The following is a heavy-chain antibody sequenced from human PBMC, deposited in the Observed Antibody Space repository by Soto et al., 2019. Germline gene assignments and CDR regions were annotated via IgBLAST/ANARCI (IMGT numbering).Heavy chain of an antibody. D-gene: IGHD6-13*01. CDR3: ARELSSSSIYGMDV. CDR1: GGSISSYY. J-gene: IGHJ6*02. Sequence: SETLSLTCTVSGGSISSYYWSWIRQPPGKGLEWIGYIYYSGSTNYNPSLKSRVTISVDTSKNQFSLKLSSVTAADTAVYYCARELSSSSIYGMDVWGQGTTVTVSS. CDR2: IYYSGST. V-gene: IGHV4-59*01.